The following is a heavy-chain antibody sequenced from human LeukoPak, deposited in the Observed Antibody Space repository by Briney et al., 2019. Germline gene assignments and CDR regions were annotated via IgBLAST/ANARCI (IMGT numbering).Heavy chain of an antibody. CDR1: GYTFTGYY. CDR2: INPNSGGT. CDR3: AAPSQQLAPYYMDV. D-gene: IGHD6-13*01. V-gene: IGHV1-2*02. J-gene: IGHJ6*03. Sequence: ASVKVSCKASGYTFTGYYMHWVRQAPGQGLEWMGWINPNSGGTNYAQKFQGRVTITRDMSTSTAYMELSSLRSEDTAVYYCAAPSQQLAPYYMDVWGKGTTVTVSS.